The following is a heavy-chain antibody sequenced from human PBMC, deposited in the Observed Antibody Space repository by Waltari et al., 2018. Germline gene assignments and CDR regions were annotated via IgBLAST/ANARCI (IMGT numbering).Heavy chain of an antibody. J-gene: IGHJ3*02. V-gene: IGHV4-38-2*02. Sequence: QVQLQESGPGLVKPSETLSLTCAVSGYSISSGYYWGWIRQPPGKGLEWIGSIYHSGSTYYNPSLKSRVTISVDTSKNQFSLKLSSVTAADTAVYYCARDGAYDFWSGYSPTLGEPLPSDAFDIWGQGTMVTVSS. D-gene: IGHD3-3*01. CDR3: ARDGAYDFWSGYSPTLGEPLPSDAFDI. CDR2: IYHSGST. CDR1: GYSISSGYY.